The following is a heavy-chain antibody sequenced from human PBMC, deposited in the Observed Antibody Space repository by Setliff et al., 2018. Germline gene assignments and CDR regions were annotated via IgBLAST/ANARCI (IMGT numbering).Heavy chain of an antibody. CDR3: RFWSYVYKNDY. J-gene: IGHJ4*02. Sequence: KTSETLSLTCTFYGGPFSDYYWGWVRQTPGKGLEWIAEINPSGTTNYIPSLKSRLTISVDTSKRQFSLKLISVTAADTAVYYCRFWSYVYKNDYWAQETLVTVSS. CDR2: INPSGTT. CDR1: GGPFSDYY. V-gene: IGHV4-34*01. D-gene: IGHD3-16*01.